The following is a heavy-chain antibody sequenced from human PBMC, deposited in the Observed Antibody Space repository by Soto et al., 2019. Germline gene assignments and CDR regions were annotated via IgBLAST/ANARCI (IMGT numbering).Heavy chain of an antibody. Sequence: GGSLRLSCAASGFTFSDYYMSWIRQAPGKGLEWVSYISSSGSTIYYADSVKGRFTISRDNAKNSLYLQMNSLRAEDTAVYYCARDTPQVLLWFGELRDYYYYMDVWGKGTTVTVSS. CDR3: ARDTPQVLLWFGELRDYYYYMDV. CDR2: ISSSGSTI. V-gene: IGHV3-11*01. J-gene: IGHJ6*03. CDR1: GFTFSDYY. D-gene: IGHD3-10*01.